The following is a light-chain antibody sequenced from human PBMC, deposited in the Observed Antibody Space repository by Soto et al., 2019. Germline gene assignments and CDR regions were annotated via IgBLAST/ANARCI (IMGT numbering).Light chain of an antibody. J-gene: IGLJ2*01. CDR1: SSDVGSYNY. V-gene: IGLV2-8*01. CDR3: ISYAGSNNYVV. CDR2: EVS. Sequence: QSVLTQPPSASGSPGQSVTISCTGTSSDVGSYNYVSWYQQHPGKAPKLMIYEVSKRPSGVPDRFSGSKSGNTASLTVSGLQAEDEADYYCISYAGSNNYVVIGGGTKVTVL.